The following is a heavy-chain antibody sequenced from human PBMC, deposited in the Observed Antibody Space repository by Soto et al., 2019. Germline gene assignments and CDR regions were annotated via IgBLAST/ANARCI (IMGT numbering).Heavy chain of an antibody. CDR2: INPNSGGT. CDR1: GYTFTGYY. D-gene: IGHD3-3*01. J-gene: IGHJ6*02. CDR3: ARDQSGYPLWGMDV. Sequence: ASVKVSCKASGYTFTGYYMHWVRQAPGQGLEWMGWINPNSGGTNYAQKFQGWVTMTRDTSISTAYMELSRLRSDDTAVYYCARDQSGYPLWGMDVWGQGTTVTVSS. V-gene: IGHV1-2*04.